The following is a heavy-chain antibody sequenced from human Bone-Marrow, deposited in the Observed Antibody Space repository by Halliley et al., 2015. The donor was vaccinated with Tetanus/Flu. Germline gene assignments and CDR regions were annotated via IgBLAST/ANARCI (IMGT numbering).Heavy chain of an antibody. CDR1: SFSTSA. V-gene: IGHV4-39*01. J-gene: IGHJ4*02. CDR3: AKISGSDYYGSGSYYIRPSYYFDS. Sequence: SFSTSAMSWVRQAPGKGLEWIASIYYSGTTYYNTSLKSRVIISVDTSKNQFSLKLSSVTAADTGVYYCAKISGSDYYGSGSYYIRPSYYFDSWGQGTLVTVSS. CDR2: IYYSGTT. D-gene: IGHD3-10*01.